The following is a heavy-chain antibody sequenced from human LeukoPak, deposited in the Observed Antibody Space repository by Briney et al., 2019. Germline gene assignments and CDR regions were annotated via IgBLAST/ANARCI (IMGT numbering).Heavy chain of an antibody. J-gene: IGHJ4*02. V-gene: IGHV4-34*01. Sequence: RPSETLSLTCAVYGGSFSGYYWSWIRQPPGKGLEWIGEINHSGSTNYNPSLKSRVTISVDTSKNQFSLKLSSVTAADTAVYYCARGKTGTTDFDYWGQGTLVIVSS. CDR1: GGSFSGYY. CDR3: ARGKTGTTDFDY. D-gene: IGHD1-1*01. CDR2: INHSGST.